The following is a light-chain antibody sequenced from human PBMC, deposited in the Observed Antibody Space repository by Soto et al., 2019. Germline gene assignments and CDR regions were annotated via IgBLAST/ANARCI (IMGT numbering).Light chain of an antibody. CDR2: STS. Sequence: QSVLTQPPSASGTPGQIVAISCSGSSSNIGSNTVTWYQQLPGTAPKLLIYSTSQRSSGVPGRFSGSKSGASASLSISGLHSEDEADYYSAPWDDRLDVYVFGPGTKVTVL. V-gene: IGLV1-44*01. CDR3: APWDDRLDVYV. J-gene: IGLJ1*01. CDR1: SSNIGSNT.